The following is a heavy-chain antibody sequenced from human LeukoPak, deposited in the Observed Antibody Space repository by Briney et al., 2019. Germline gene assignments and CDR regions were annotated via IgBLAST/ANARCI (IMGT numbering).Heavy chain of an antibody. V-gene: IGHV3-30*04. Sequence: GGSLRLSCAASGFTFSSYEMNWVRQAPGKGLEWVAVISYDGSNKYYADSVKGRFTISRDNSKNTLYLQMNSLRAEDTAVYYCAREGLRWEYYYMDVWGKGTTVTVSS. J-gene: IGHJ6*03. CDR2: ISYDGSNK. D-gene: IGHD4-23*01. CDR1: GFTFSSYE. CDR3: AREGLRWEYYYMDV.